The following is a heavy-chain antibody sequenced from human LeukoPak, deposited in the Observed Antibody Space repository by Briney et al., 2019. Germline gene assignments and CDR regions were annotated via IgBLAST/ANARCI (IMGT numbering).Heavy chain of an antibody. CDR1: GYIFINYY. Sequence: ASVKVSCKASGYIFINYYIHWVRQAPGQGLEWMAIINPSGAYTTYAQKFQGRVTMTRDTSTSTVYMELSSLRSEDTAVYYCARGGPLAVSGRYFDYWGQGTLVTVSS. J-gene: IGHJ4*02. D-gene: IGHD6-19*01. CDR2: INPSGAYT. CDR3: ARGGPLAVSGRYFDY. V-gene: IGHV1-46*01.